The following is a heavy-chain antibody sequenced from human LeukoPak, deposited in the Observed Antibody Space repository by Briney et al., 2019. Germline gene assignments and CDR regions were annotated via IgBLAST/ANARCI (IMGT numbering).Heavy chain of an antibody. CDR1: GFTFSSYA. D-gene: IGHD7-27*01. CDR2: ISYDGSNK. CDR3: ARSPGPFDY. J-gene: IGHJ4*02. Sequence: AGRSLRLSCAASGFTFSSYAMHWVRQAPGKGLEWVAVISYDGSNKYYADSVKGRFTISRDNSKNTLYLQMNSLRAEDTAVYYCARSPGPFDYWGRGTLVTVSS. V-gene: IGHV3-30-3*01.